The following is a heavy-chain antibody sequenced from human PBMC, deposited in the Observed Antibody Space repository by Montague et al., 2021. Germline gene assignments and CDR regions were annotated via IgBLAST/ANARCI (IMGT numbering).Heavy chain of an antibody. Sequence: SETLSLTCTVSRFLINSDNYWGWFRQPPGKGLEWMGSVSHGGRTYYNPPFKSRVTIPVDTTNNHFSLILGSVTAADTATCYCVREGDYYYYMDIWERGTTIAVSS. V-gene: IGHV4-38-2*02. CDR1: RFLINSDNY. J-gene: IGHJ6*03. CDR3: VREGDYYYYMDI. CDR2: VSHGGRT. D-gene: IGHD3-16*01.